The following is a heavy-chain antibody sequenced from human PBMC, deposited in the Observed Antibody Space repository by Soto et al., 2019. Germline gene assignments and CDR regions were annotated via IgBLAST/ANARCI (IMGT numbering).Heavy chain of an antibody. CDR2: ITTSSSFR. J-gene: IGHJ4*02. D-gene: IGHD2-15*01. Sequence: GGSLRLSCAVSGVTLTDIWMNWVRQAPGKGLEWVSDITTSSSFRFYADSVKGRFTISRDDAKNSLYLQMNSLRAEDTGVYYCARDLGVALATLTLDYWGQGTLVTVSS. CDR3: ARDLGVALATLTLDY. V-gene: IGHV3-21*01. CDR1: GVTLTDIW.